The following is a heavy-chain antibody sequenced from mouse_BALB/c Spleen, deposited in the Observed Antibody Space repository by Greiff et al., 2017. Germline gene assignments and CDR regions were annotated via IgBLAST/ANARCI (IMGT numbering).Heavy chain of an antibody. CDR3: ASPYYRYGDYAMDY. V-gene: IGHV2-9*02. CDR2: IWAGGST. CDR1: GFSLTSYG. J-gene: IGHJ4*01. Sequence: VKLVESGPGLVAPSQSLSITCTVSGFSLTSYGVHWVRQPPGKGLEWLGVIWAGGSTNYNSALMSRLSISKDNSKSQVFLKMNSLQTDDTAMYYCASPYYRYGDYAMDYWGQGTSVTVSS. D-gene: IGHD2-14*01.